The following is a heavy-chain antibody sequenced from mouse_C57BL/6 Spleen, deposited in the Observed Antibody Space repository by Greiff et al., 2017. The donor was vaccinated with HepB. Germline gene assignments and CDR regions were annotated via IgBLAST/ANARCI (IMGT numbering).Heavy chain of an antibody. D-gene: IGHD2-4*01. Sequence: VQLKESGPGLVKPSQSLSLTCSVTGYSITSGYYWNWIRQFPGNKLEWMGYISYDGSNNYNPSLKKRISITRDTSKNQFFLKLNSVTTEDTATYYGASAGVYDYDGFAYWGQGTLVTVSA. CDR3: ASAGVYDYDGFAY. CDR1: GYSITSGYY. CDR2: ISYDGSN. V-gene: IGHV3-6*01. J-gene: IGHJ3*01.